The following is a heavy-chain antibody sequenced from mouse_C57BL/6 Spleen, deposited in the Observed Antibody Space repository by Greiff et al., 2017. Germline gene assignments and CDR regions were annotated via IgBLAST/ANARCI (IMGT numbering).Heavy chain of an antibody. CDR2: IDPNSGGP. J-gene: IGHJ4*01. CDR3: ARKDDYDGGYAMDY. D-gene: IGHD2-4*01. CDR1: GYTFTSYW. Sequence: QVQLQQPGAELVKPGASVKLSCKASGYTFTSYWMHWVKQRPGRGLEWIGRIDPNSGGPKYNEKFKSKATLTVDKPSSTAYMQLSSLQSEDSAVYCCARKDDYDGGYAMDYWGQGTSVTVSS. V-gene: IGHV1-72*01.